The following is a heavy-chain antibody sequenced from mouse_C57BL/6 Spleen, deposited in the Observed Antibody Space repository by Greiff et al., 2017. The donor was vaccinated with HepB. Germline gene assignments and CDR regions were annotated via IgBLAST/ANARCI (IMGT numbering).Heavy chain of an antibody. CDR3: AREGLRRAMDY. CDR2: INYDGSST. J-gene: IGHJ4*01. Sequence: DVKLVESEGGLVQPGSSMKLSCTASGFTFSDYYMAWVRQVPEKGLEWVANINYDGSSTYYLDSLKSRFIISRDNAKNILYLQMSSLTSEDTATYYCAREGLRRAMDYWGQGTSVTVSS. D-gene: IGHD2-4*01. CDR1: GFTFSDYY. V-gene: IGHV5-16*01.